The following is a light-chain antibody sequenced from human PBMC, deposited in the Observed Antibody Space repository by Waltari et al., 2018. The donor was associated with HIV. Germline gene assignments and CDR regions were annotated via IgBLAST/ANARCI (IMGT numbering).Light chain of an antibody. V-gene: IGLV1-47*01. CDR1: SSNIGTNY. Sequence: QSVLTQPPSASGTPGQRVTISCSGSSSNIGTNYIYWYQQLPGTPPKLLIYRNRQRPAGVPDRCSGSKSGTSASLAISDIRSEDEADYYCSAWDDSLSGRVFGGGTKLTVL. J-gene: IGLJ3*02. CDR2: RNR. CDR3: SAWDDSLSGRV.